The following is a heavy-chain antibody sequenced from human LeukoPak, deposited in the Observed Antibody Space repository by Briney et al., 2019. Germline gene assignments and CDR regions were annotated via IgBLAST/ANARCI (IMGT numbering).Heavy chain of an antibody. CDR1: GYTFTRYY. CDR3: ARDRRYNLNYVLGY. CDR2: LNPDGGST. J-gene: IGHJ4*02. D-gene: IGHD1-7*01. Sequence: ASVKVSCKASGYTFTRYYIHWVRQAPGQGLEWMGILNPDGGSTTYAQKFQGRVTMTRDMSTSTVYMELSSLKSDDTAVYYCARDRRYNLNYVLGYWGQGTLVTVSS. V-gene: IGHV1-46*01.